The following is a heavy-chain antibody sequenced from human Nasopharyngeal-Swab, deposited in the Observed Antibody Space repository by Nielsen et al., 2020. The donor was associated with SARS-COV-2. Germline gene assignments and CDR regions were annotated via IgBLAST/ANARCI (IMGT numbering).Heavy chain of an antibody. CDR2: ISSSGSTI. Sequence: GGSLRLSCAASGFTFSDYYMSWIRQAPGKGLGWVSYISSSGSTIYYADSVKGRFTISRDNAKNSLYLQMNSLRAEDTAVYYCARDKGRCSSTSCYVDYWGQGTLVTVSS. CDR3: ARDKGRCSSTSCYVDY. D-gene: IGHD2-2*01. CDR1: GFTFSDYY. J-gene: IGHJ4*02. V-gene: IGHV3-11*01.